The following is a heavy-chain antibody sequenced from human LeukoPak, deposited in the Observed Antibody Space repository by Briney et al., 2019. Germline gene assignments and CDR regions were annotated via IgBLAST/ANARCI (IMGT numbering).Heavy chain of an antibody. CDR3: ARESNYYDSSGNPHYGMDV. CDR1: GYTFTSYG. CDR2: ISAYNGNT. Sequence: ASVTVSCTASGYTFTSYGISWVRQAPGQGLEWMGWISAYNGNTNYAQKLQGRVTMTTDTSTSTVYMELSSLRSEDTAVYYCARESNYYDSSGNPHYGMDVWGQGTTVTVSS. V-gene: IGHV1-18*01. D-gene: IGHD3-22*01. J-gene: IGHJ6*02.